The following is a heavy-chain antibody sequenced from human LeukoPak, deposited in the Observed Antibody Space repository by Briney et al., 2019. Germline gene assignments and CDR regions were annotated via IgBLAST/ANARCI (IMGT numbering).Heavy chain of an antibody. CDR2: ISGNGGST. V-gene: IGHV3-23*01. CDR1: RFTFSTYA. D-gene: IGHD3-10*01. CDR3: ARDRVYGSGSLFYFDY. J-gene: IGHJ4*02. Sequence: GGSLRLSCAASRFTFSTYAMSWVRQAPRKGLEWVSAISGNGGSTYYADSVKGRFTISRDNSKNTLFLQMNSLRAEDTAVYYCARDRVYGSGSLFYFDYWGQGTLVTVSS.